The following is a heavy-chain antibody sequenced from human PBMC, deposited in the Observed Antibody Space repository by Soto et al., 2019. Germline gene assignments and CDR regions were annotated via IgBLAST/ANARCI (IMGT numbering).Heavy chain of an antibody. V-gene: IGHV4-4*02. CDR2: IYHSGST. CDR3: ARRIAARRASYYYGMDV. D-gene: IGHD6-6*01. J-gene: IGHJ6*02. CDR1: GGSISSSNW. Sequence: PSETLSLTCAVSGGSISSSNWWSWVRQPPGKGLEWIGEIYHSGSTNYNPSLKSRVTISVDKSKNQFSLKLSSVTAADTAVYYCARRIAARRASYYYGMDVWGQGTTVTVSS.